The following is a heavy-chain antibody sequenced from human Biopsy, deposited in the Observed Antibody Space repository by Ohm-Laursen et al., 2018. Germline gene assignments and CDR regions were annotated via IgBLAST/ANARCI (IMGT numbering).Heavy chain of an antibody. J-gene: IGHJ4*01. CDR2: ISGSSNNI. V-gene: IGHV3-9*01. CDR3: TKRRTAVRPFDS. Sequence: SLRLSCAASGFIFSDYGMHWVRQAPGKCLEWVSGISGSSNNIIYADSVRGRFTISRDNAKSSLYLEMNSLRSEDTAFYYCTKRRTAVRPFDSWGHGTLVTVSS. D-gene: IGHD6-25*01. CDR1: GFIFSDYG.